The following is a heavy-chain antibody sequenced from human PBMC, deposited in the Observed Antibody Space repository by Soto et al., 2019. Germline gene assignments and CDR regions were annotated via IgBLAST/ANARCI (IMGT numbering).Heavy chain of an antibody. J-gene: IGHJ4*02. Sequence: SETLSLTCTVSGGSISSSTYYWGWIRQPPGKGLEWIGSVYYSGSTYYNPSLKSRVTISVDTSNNQFSLKLNSVTAADTAVYYCARHQYYYDSSGYTVDYWGQGTLVTVSS. CDR3: ARHQYYYDSSGYTVDY. D-gene: IGHD3-22*01. V-gene: IGHV4-39*01. CDR1: GGSISSSTYY. CDR2: VYYSGST.